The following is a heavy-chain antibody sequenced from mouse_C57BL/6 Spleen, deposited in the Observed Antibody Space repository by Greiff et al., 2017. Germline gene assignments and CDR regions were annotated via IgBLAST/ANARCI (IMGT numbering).Heavy chain of an antibody. Sequence: QVQLQQSGPELVKPGASVKISCKASGYAFSSSWMTWVKQRPGKGLEWIGRIYPGDGDTNYNGKFKGKATLTADKSSSTAYMQLSSLTSEDSAVYYCARESSPYGSRPRWDFDVWGTGTTVTVSS. D-gene: IGHD1-1*01. J-gene: IGHJ1*03. CDR1: GYAFSSSW. CDR2: IYPGDGDT. V-gene: IGHV1-82*01. CDR3: ARESSPYGSRPRWDFDV.